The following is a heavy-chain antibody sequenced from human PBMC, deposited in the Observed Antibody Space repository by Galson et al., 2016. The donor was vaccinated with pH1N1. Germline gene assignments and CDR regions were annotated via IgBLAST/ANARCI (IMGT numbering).Heavy chain of an antibody. CDR2: ISWNSNSI. D-gene: IGHD3-10*01. CDR1: GFAFDDFA. Sequence: SLRLSCAASGFAFDDFAMHWVRHVPGKGLEWVSGISWNSNSIGYADSVKGRFTISGDSAKKSLFLQMNSLRVEDTALYYCAKGAGRYYFGSGSFNYWGQGTQATVSS. CDR3: AKGAGRYYFGSGSFNY. J-gene: IGHJ4*02. V-gene: IGHV3-9*01.